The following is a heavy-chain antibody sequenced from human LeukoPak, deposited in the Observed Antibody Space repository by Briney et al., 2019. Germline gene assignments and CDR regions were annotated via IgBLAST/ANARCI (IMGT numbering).Heavy chain of an antibody. J-gene: IGHJ4*02. CDR1: DDTISDYY. D-gene: IGHD3-16*01. CDR3: TRGAGWLIDY. Sequence: SETLSLTCTVSDDTISDYYRGWIRQPPGKGLEWIGYFHNSGTSTYNPSLKSRVTISADTSKNQFSLKLNSLTTADTAVYYCTRGAGWLIDYWGQGILVTVSS. CDR2: FHNSGTS. V-gene: IGHV4-59*01.